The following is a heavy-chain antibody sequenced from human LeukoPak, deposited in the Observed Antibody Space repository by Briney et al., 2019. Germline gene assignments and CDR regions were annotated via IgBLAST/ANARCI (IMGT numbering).Heavy chain of an antibody. D-gene: IGHD6-13*01. CDR3: ARHDGSSWYYAFDV. J-gene: IGHJ3*01. Sequence: SETLSLTCTVSGVSISSYYWSWIRRPPGKGLEWIGYIYYSGSTNYSPSLKSQVTISLDTSKNQFSLKLSSVTAADTAVYYCARHDGSSWYYAFDVWGQGTMVTVSS. CDR2: IYYSGST. CDR1: GVSISSYY. V-gene: IGHV4-59*08.